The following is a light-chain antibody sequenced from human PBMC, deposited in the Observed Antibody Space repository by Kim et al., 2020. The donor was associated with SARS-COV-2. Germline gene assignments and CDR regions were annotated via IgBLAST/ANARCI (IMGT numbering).Light chain of an antibody. V-gene: IGLV1-40*01. Sequence: VTTASTGSSSNSGEGYGGNCYQQHPRPAPKLLNYGNTNRTSGLPDRFAGSKSGTSASLAIPGLQAEDEADYYCQSYDSSLSGLDVVFGGGTQLTVL. CDR1: SSNSGEGYG. CDR2: GNT. CDR3: QSYDSSLSGLDVV. J-gene: IGLJ2*01.